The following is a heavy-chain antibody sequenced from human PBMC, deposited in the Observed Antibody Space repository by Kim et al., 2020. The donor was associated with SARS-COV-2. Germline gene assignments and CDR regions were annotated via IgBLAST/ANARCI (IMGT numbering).Heavy chain of an antibody. V-gene: IGHV1-18*04. D-gene: IGHD3-10*01. CDR3: ARVLVPTYYYGSGSYSWFDP. CDR2: ISAYNGNT. CDR1: GYTFTSYG. Sequence: ASVKVSCKASGYTFTSYGISWVRQAPGQGLEWMGWISAYNGNTNYAQKLQGRVTMTTDTSTSTAYMELRSLRSDDTAVYYCARVLVPTYYYGSGSYSWFDPWGQGTLVTVSS. J-gene: IGHJ5*02.